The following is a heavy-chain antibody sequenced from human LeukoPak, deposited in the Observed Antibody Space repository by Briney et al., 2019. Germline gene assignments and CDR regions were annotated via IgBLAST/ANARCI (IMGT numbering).Heavy chain of an antibody. CDR3: ARGGGYCSGGSCYGIDY. D-gene: IGHD2-15*01. J-gene: IGHJ4*02. Sequence: GGSLRLSCAASGFTFSSYVMHWVRQAPGKGLEFVSVITSNGGSTYYANSVKGRFIISRDNSKNTLFLQMGSLRAEDMAVYYCARGGGYCSGGSCYGIDYWGQGTLVTVSS. V-gene: IGHV3-64*01. CDR2: ITSNGGST. CDR1: GFTFSSYV.